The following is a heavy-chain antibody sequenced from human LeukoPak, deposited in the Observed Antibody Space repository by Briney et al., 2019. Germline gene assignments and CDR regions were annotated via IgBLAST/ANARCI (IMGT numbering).Heavy chain of an antibody. CDR1: GFTFSSYG. D-gene: IGHD1-20*01. CDR3: ARDHLLITGRSPWYAFDI. Sequence: PGRSLRLSCAASGFTFSSYGMHWVRQAPGKGLEWVAVIWYDGSYKYYADSVKGRFTISRDNSKNTLYLQMNSLRAEDTAVYYCARDHLLITGRSPWYAFDIWGQGTVVTVSS. J-gene: IGHJ3*02. CDR2: IWYDGSYK. V-gene: IGHV3-33*01.